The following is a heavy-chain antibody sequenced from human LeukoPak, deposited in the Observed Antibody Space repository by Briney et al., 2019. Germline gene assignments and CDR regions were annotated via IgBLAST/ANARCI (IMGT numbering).Heavy chain of an antibody. D-gene: IGHD3-22*01. Sequence: PGGSLRLSCAASGFTFSTYGMHWVRQAPGKGLEWAALIWYDGSVKHYADSVKGRFTISRDNSKNTLYLQMNSLRAEDTAVYYCAKDPHRASGWGVWGKGTTVTASS. CDR1: GFTFSTYG. CDR2: IWYDGSVK. CDR3: AKDPHRASGWGV. V-gene: IGHV3-33*06. J-gene: IGHJ6*04.